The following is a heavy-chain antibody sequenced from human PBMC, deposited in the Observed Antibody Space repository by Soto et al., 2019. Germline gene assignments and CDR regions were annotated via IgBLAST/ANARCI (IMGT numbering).Heavy chain of an antibody. J-gene: IGHJ4*02. CDR3: ARDPVGATPVLEYYFDY. V-gene: IGHV1-2*02. Sequence: QVQLVQSGAEVKKPGASVKVSCKASGYTFTGYYMHWVRQAPGQGLEWMGWINPNSGGTNYAQKFQGRVTMTRDTFISTAYMELSRLISDYTAVYYCARDPVGATPVLEYYFDYWGQVTLVTVSS. CDR1: GYTFTGYY. D-gene: IGHD1-26*01. CDR2: INPNSGGT.